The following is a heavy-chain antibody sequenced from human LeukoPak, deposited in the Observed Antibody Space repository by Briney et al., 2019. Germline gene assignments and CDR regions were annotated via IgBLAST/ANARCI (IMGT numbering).Heavy chain of an antibody. CDR3: AKGRASGPWADIAAAGFDY. D-gene: IGHD6-13*01. CDR1: GFTFDDYA. CDR2: ISWNSGSI. Sequence: GRSLRLSCAASGFTFDDYAMHWVRQAPGKGLEWVSGISWNSGSIGYADSVKGRFTISRDNAKNSPYLQMNSLRAEDTALYYCAKGRASGPWADIAAAGFDYWGQGTLVTVSS. V-gene: IGHV3-9*01. J-gene: IGHJ4*02.